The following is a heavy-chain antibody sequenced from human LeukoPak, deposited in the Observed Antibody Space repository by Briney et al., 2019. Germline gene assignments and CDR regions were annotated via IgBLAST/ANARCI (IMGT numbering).Heavy chain of an antibody. CDR2: ISSSSSYI. D-gene: IGHD2-2*01. CDR1: GFTFSSYN. V-gene: IGHV3-21*01. Sequence: GGSLRLSCAASGFTFSSYNMNWVRQAPGKGLEWVSSISSSSSYIYYADSLKGRFTISRDNDKNSLYLQINSLRAEDTAVYYCSTSRFCSSTSCLFPFDNWGQGTLVTVSS. J-gene: IGHJ4*02. CDR3: STSRFCSSTSCLFPFDN.